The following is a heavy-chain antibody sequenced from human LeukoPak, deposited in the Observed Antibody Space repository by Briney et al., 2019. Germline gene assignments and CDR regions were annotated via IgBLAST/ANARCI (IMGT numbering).Heavy chain of an antibody. Sequence: PSETLSLTCTVSGGSISSYYWSWIRQPAGKGLEWIGRIYTSGSTNYNPSLKSRVTMSVDTSKNQFSLKLSSVTAADTAVYYCARVIYRYSGSYSPYYFDYWVQGTLVTVSS. CDR1: GGSISSYY. D-gene: IGHD1-26*01. CDR3: ARVIYRYSGSYSPYYFDY. CDR2: IYTSGST. J-gene: IGHJ4*02. V-gene: IGHV4-4*07.